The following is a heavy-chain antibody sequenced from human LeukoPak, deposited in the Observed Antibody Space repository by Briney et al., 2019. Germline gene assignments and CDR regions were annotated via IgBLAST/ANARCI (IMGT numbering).Heavy chain of an antibody. CDR3: ARDQYDSSGYYYLGHPYHYYYYGMDV. V-gene: IGHV3-30-3*01. D-gene: IGHD3-22*01. Sequence: PGRSLRLSCAASGFTFSIYAMHWVRQAPGKGLEWVAVISYDGSNKYYADSVKGRFTISRDNSKNTLYLQMNSLRAEDTAVYYCARDQYDSSGYYYLGHPYHYYYYGMDVWGQGTTVTVSS. CDR1: GFTFSIYA. CDR2: ISYDGSNK. J-gene: IGHJ6*02.